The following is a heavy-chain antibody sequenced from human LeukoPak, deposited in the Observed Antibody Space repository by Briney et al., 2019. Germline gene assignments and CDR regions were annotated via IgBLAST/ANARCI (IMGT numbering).Heavy chain of an antibody. Sequence: GKSLKISCKGYGYSFTSYWIGWVRQMPGKGLEWMGIIYPDDSDTRYSPSFQGQVTISADKSISTAYLQWSSLKASDTAMYYCARHGDYDFWSGYYYFDYWGQGTLVTVSS. V-gene: IGHV5-51*01. CDR1: GYSFTSYW. CDR2: IYPDDSDT. D-gene: IGHD3-3*01. CDR3: ARHGDYDFWSGYYYFDY. J-gene: IGHJ4*02.